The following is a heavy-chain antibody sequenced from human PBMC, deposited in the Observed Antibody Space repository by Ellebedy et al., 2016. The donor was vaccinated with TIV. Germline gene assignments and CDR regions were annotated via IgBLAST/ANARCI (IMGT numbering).Heavy chain of an antibody. CDR3: ARVDTAMVVDY. CDR2: IYYSGST. Sequence: SETLSLTCTVSGGSISSYYWSWIRQPPGKGLEWIGYIYYSGSTNYNPSLKSRVTISVDTSKNQFSLKLSSVTAADTAVYYCARVDTAMVVDYWGQGTLVTVSS. V-gene: IGHV4-59*01. J-gene: IGHJ4*02. CDR1: GGSISSYY. D-gene: IGHD5-18*01.